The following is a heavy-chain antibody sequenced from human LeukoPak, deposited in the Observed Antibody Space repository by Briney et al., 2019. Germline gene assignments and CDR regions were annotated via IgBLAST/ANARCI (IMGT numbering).Heavy chain of an antibody. J-gene: IGHJ4*02. V-gene: IGHV3-30*02. D-gene: IGHD6-13*01. CDR2: IRFDGSNK. CDR1: RFTFSNYG. CDR3: AKKGSSSWYHFDY. Sequence: GESLRLSCAASRFTFSNYGMHWVRQAPGKGLEWVAFIRFDGSNKNYADSVKGRFTISRDNSKNTLYLQMNSLRAEDTAVYYCAKKGSSSWYHFDYWGQGTLVTVSS.